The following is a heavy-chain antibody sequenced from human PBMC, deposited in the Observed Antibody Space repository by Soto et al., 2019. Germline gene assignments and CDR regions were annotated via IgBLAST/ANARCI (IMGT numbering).Heavy chain of an antibody. D-gene: IGHD3-22*01. V-gene: IGHV1-18*01. J-gene: IGHJ4*02. CDR3: ARVDDYYDSSGHYFTFFNY. CDR1: GYIFTSYG. Sequence: QVQLVQSGPEVKKPGASVKLSCKASGYIFTSYGIGWVRQAPGQGLEWMGWISAFKGHTKYPQRLQGRVTMTTDTPTSTAYMELRSLRSDDTAVYYCARVDDYYDSSGHYFTFFNYWGQGSLVTVSS. CDR2: ISAFKGHT.